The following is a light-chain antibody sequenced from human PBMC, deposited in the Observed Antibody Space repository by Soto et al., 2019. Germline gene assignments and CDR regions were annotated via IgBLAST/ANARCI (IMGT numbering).Light chain of an antibody. CDR2: GAS. Sequence: EIVVTQSPATLSLSPGAIATLSCRTSQSISNSYLAWYQQKPGQAPRLLIYGASNRATGIPDRFSGSGSGTDFTLTISRLEPEDFAVYYCQQYGSSPLTFGGGTNVEIK. J-gene: IGKJ4*01. V-gene: IGKV3-20*01. CDR3: QQYGSSPLT. CDR1: QSISNSY.